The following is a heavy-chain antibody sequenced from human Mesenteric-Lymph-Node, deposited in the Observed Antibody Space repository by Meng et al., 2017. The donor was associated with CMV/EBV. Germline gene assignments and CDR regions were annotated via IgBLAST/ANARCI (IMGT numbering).Heavy chain of an antibody. CDR3: AKDRMGIAVTGKNYYYYGMDV. J-gene: IGHJ6*02. CDR2: ISSSSSYI. D-gene: IGHD6-19*01. V-gene: IGHV3-21*04. Sequence: GGSLRLSCAASGFTFSSYSMNWVRQAPGKGLEWVSSISSSSSYIYYADSVKGRFTISRDNAKNSLYLQMSSLRAEDAAVYYCAKDRMGIAVTGKNYYYYGMDVWGQGTTVTVSS. CDR1: GFTFSSYS.